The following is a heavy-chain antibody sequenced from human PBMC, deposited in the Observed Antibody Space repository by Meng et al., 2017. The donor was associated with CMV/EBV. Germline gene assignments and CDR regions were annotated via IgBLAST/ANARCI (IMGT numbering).Heavy chain of an antibody. CDR1: GYTFVGHY. D-gene: IGHD2-2*03. Sequence: QGQLVLPGSEAKRPXXPVKVXGKPSGYTFVGHYIHWVRQAPGQGLEWMGRINPKSAGTDYVETFQGRVTMTRDTSNSIVYMELSRLTADDTAVYYCTRTWIDSFTPDFDYWGKGSLVTVSS. CDR2: INPKSAGT. V-gene: IGHV1-2*06. J-gene: IGHJ4*02. CDR3: TRTWIDSFTPDFDY.